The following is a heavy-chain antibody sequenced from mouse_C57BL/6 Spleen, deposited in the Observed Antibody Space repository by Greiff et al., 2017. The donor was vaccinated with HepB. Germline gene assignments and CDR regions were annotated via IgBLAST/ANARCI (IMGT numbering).Heavy chain of an antibody. V-gene: IGHV7-3*01. CDR3: ARGYGSSSAWFAY. CDR2: IRNKANGYTT. Sequence: EVQGVESGGGLVQPGGSLSLSCAASGFTFTDYYMSWVRQPPGKALEWLGVIRNKANGYTTEYSASVKGRFTISRDNSQSILYLQMNALRAEDSATYYCARGYGSSSAWFAYWGQGTLVTVSA. J-gene: IGHJ3*01. D-gene: IGHD1-1*01. CDR1: GFTFTDYY.